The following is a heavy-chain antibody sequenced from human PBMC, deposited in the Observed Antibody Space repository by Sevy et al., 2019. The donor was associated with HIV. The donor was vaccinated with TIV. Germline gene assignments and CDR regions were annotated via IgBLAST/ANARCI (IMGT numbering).Heavy chain of an antibody. J-gene: IGHJ6*02. CDR1: GFTFSSYS. Sequence: GESLKISCAASGFTFSSYSMNWVRQAPGKGLEWVGRIKSKTDGGTTDYAAPVKGRFTISRDDSKNTLYLQMNSLKTEDTAVYYCTTDGSSGWYFMGDYYYGMDVWGQGTTVTVSS. CDR3: TTDGSSGWYFMGDYYYGMDV. D-gene: IGHD6-19*01. CDR2: IKSKTDGGTT. V-gene: IGHV3-15*01.